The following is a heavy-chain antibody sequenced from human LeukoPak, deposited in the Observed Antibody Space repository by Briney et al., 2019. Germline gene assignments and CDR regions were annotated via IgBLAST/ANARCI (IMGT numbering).Heavy chain of an antibody. D-gene: IGHD5-12*01. CDR1: GFTFSSYY. CDR3: ARDTDTVTTILDY. J-gene: IGHJ4*02. Sequence: GGSLRLSCAASGFTFSSYYMFWVRQAPGKGLAWVSTIKGDETSTKYADSVRGRFTVSRDNARNTLYLQLNSLRAEDTAVYYCARDTDTVTTILDYWGQGTLVTVSS. CDR2: IKGDETST. V-gene: IGHV3-74*03.